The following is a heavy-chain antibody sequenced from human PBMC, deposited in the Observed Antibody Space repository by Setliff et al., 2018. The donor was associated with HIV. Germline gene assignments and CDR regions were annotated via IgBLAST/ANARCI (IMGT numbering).Heavy chain of an antibody. V-gene: IGHV1-46*01. CDR1: GYTFTSDY. CDR2: INPRGDYT. J-gene: IGHJ5*02. D-gene: IGHD3-10*01. Sequence: ASVKVSCKASGYTFTSDYVHWVRQAPGQGLEWMGLINPRGDYTRCAQKFQDRVTVIRDTSTSTVYMELSSLRYDDTAVYYCAKETSGTAWLDPWRQGTQVTVSS. CDR3: AKETSGTAWLDP.